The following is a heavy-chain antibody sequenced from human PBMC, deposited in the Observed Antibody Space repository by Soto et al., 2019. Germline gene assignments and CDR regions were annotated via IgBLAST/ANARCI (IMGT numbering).Heavy chain of an antibody. D-gene: IGHD2-15*01. CDR2: IQSGGPT. CDR1: GFTVSSKY. J-gene: IGHJ6*02. CDR3: ARGDREDILVVVGARPGEYGIDS. V-gene: IGHV3-66*01. Sequence: PGGSLRLSCAASGFTVSSKYMSWVRQAPGKGLEWVSLIQSGGPTYYADSVKGRFTISRDTSENTLHLHMNSLRSEDTGVYYCARGDREDILVVVGARPGEYGIDSWGQGTTVTVSS.